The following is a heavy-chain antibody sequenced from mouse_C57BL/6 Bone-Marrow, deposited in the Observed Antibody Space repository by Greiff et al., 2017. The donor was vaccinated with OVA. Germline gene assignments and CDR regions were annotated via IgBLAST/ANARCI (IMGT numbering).Heavy chain of an antibody. CDR1: GFNIKDDY. Sequence: EVHLVESGAELVRPGASVKLSCTASGFNIKDDYMHWVKQRPEQGLEWIGWIDPENGDTEYASKFQGKATITADTSSNTAYLQLSSLTSEDTAVYYCTHYYAMDYWGQGTSVTVSS. V-gene: IGHV14-4*01. CDR2: IDPENGDT. J-gene: IGHJ4*01. CDR3: THYYAMDY.